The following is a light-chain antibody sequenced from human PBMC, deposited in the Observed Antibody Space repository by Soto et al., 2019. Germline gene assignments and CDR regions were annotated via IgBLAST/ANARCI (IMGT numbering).Light chain of an antibody. Sequence: AVQMTQSPSSLSASVGDRVTITCRASEGISNDLAWYQQKPGTAPKLLIYAASSLQSGVPSRFSGSGSGTDFTLTISRLQPEDFATYYCLQDYNYPYTFGQGTKLEIK. V-gene: IGKV1-6*01. CDR1: EGISND. CDR3: LQDYNYPYT. CDR2: AAS. J-gene: IGKJ2*01.